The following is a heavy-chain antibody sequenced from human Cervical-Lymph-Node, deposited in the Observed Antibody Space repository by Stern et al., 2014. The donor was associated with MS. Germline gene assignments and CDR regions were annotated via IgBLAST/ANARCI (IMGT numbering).Heavy chain of an antibody. CDR1: RYTLPSPY. J-gene: IGHJ6*02. CDR3: AREEAGHRLGMMDV. V-gene: IGHV1-46*01. CDR2: SNLSGGST. D-gene: IGHD6-19*01. Sequence: QVQLMQSGADLKKPGALAKACRQASRYTLPSPYMHWVRQAPGQGLEWTGISNLSGGSTSYAQKFQGRVTMTRDTSTSTVYMELSSLRSEDTAVYYCAREEAGHRLGMMDVWGLGTTVTVSS.